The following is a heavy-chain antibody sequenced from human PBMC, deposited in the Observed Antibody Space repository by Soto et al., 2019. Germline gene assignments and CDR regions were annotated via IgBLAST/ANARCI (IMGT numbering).Heavy chain of an antibody. CDR2: TYYSAGT. CDR3: ARHASRGYSTSWYFED. Sequence: SETLSLTCNVSGGSVGSSSYYWGWIRQAPGKGLEWIVSTYYSAGTYYNPSLKSRVTTSMDACKNQFSLTVTSVTAADTAIYYCARHASRGYSTSWYFEDWGQGTPVTVSS. V-gene: IGHV4-39*01. CDR1: GGSVGSSSYY. J-gene: IGHJ4*02. D-gene: IGHD2-2*01.